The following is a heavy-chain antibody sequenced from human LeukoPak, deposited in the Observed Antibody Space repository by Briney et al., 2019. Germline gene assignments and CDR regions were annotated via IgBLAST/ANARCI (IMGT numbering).Heavy chain of an antibody. CDR3: ARVYYYDSSGYLMYYFDY. V-gene: IGHV7-4-1*02. CDR1: GYTFTSYD. J-gene: IGHJ4*02. Sequence: ASVKVSCKASGYTFTSYDINWVRQATGQGLEWMGWINTNTGNPTYAQGFTGRFVFSLDTSVSTAYLQISSLKAEDTAVYYCARVYYYDSSGYLMYYFDYWGQGTLVTVSS. CDR2: INTNTGNP. D-gene: IGHD3-22*01.